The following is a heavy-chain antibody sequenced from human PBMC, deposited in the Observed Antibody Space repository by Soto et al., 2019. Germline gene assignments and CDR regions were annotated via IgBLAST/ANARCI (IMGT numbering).Heavy chain of an antibody. CDR3: ARDGTNSSSWDFDL. CDR1: GFSFSRYD. J-gene: IGHJ2*01. V-gene: IGHV3-48*03. D-gene: IGHD6-13*01. CDR2: ISESGGMK. Sequence: EVQLAESGGGLVQPGGSLRLSCTASGFSFSRYDMNWVRQAPGRGLEWISFISESGGMKIYADSVKGRFSISRDNAKNSLHLQMNSLRVEDTAVYFCARDGTNSSSWDFDLWGRGSLVTVSS.